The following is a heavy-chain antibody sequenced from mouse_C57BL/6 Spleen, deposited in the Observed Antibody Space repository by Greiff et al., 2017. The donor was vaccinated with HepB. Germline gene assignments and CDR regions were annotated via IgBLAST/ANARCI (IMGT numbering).Heavy chain of an antibody. D-gene: IGHD3-2*02. CDR3: ARDMAQATFDY. CDR1: GYSITSGYY. V-gene: IGHV3-6*01. Sequence: DVQLQESGPGLVKPSQSLSLTCSVTGYSITSGYYWNWIRQFPGNKLEWMGYISYDGSNNYNPSLKNRISITRDTSKNQFFLKWNSVTTEDTATYYCARDMAQATFDYWGQGTTLTVSS. J-gene: IGHJ2*01. CDR2: ISYDGSN.